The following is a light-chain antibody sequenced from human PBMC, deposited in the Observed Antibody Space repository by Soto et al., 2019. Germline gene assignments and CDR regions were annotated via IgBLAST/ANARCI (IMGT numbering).Light chain of an antibody. CDR1: SSDIGSYNL. CDR2: EVN. V-gene: IGLV2-23*02. CDR3: CSFAGSGTGV. J-gene: IGLJ1*01. Sequence: ALTQPASVSGSPGQSIAISCTGTSSDIGSYNLVSWYQQHPGKAPKLMIFEVNKRPSGVSNRFSGSKSGNTASLTISGLQTEDEADYYCCSFAGSGTGVFGTGTKVTVL.